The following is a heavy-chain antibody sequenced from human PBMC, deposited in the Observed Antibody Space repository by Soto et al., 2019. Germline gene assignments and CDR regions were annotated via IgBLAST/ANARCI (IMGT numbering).Heavy chain of an antibody. CDR2: ISAYNGNT. D-gene: IGHD3-22*01. CDR3: ARDTYYYDSSGYPRDYYYYYGMDV. CDR1: GYTFTSYG. J-gene: IGHJ6*02. Sequence: GASVKVSCKASGYTFTSYGISWVRQAPGQGLEWMGWISAYNGNTNYAQKLQGRVTMTTDTSTSTAHMELRSLRSDDTAVYYCARDTYYYDSSGYPRDYYYYYGMDVWGQGTTVTVSS. V-gene: IGHV1-18*04.